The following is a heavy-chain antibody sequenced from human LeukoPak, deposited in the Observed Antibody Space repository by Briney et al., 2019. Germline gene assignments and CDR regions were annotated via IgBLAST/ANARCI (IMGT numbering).Heavy chain of an antibody. Sequence: GESLKISCKDSGYNFTTYWIGWVRQKPGKGLEWMGIIYPGDSDTRYSPSFQGQVTISADKSISTAYLQWSSLKASDTAMYYCANTRFKNLFDAFDIWGQGTMVTVSS. D-gene: IGHD1-14*01. CDR1: GYNFTTYW. J-gene: IGHJ3*02. V-gene: IGHV5-51*01. CDR3: ANTRFKNLFDAFDI. CDR2: IYPGDSDT.